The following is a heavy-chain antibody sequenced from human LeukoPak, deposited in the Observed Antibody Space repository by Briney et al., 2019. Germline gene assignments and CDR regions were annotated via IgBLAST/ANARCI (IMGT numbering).Heavy chain of an antibody. V-gene: IGHV3-23*01. CDR2: ISDSGDRT. CDR1: GFPFSNYA. J-gene: IGHJ4*02. D-gene: IGHD3-22*01. Sequence: GGSLRLSCAASGFPFSNYAMTWVRQAPGKGLERVSGISDSGDRTYYADSVKGRFTISRDNSKNMLYLRMNSLRVEDTALYYCAKGLGTSGYHDYWGQGTLVTVSS. CDR3: AKGLGTSGYHDY.